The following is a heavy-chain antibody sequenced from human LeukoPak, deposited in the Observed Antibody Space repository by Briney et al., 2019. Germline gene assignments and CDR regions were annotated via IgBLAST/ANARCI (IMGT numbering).Heavy chain of an antibody. CDR2: NYHSGST. Sequence: SETLSLPCAVSGYSISNGYFRGLIRPPPGEGPGVIGSNYHSGSTYYNPSVKSRVTISVDTSKNQFSLKLSSVSAADTAVYYCAREGTTTFGVVTEFDYWGQGHLATVSS. D-gene: IGHD3-3*01. CDR3: AREGTTTFGVVTEFDY. J-gene: IGHJ4*02. V-gene: IGHV4-38-2*02. CDR1: GYSISNGYF.